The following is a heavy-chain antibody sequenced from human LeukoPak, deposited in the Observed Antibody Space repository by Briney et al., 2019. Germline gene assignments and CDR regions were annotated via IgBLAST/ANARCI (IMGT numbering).Heavy chain of an antibody. Sequence: GGSLRLSCAASGFMFSSNWMSWVRLAPGKGLEWVANIKEDGTETYYVDSVKGRFTISRDNAKNSLCLQMNSLRVEDTAVYYCAKEGRSLQTYWGQGTLVTVSS. CDR3: AKEGRSLQTY. V-gene: IGHV3-7*03. CDR2: IKEDGTET. CDR1: GFMFSSNW. J-gene: IGHJ4*02. D-gene: IGHD5-24*01.